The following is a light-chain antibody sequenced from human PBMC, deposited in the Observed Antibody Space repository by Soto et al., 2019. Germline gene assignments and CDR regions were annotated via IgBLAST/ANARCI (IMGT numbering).Light chain of an antibody. V-gene: IGLV2-14*01. CDR2: DVS. CDR1: NNDVGGYES. Sequence: QSALTQPASVSGSPGQSITLSCTGTNNDVGGYESVSWYQQHAGRAPRLIIYDVSNRPSGVFGRFSGSKFGNTASLTISGLQAEDEADYYCSSYTSSSLYVFGTGTKLTVL. J-gene: IGLJ1*01. CDR3: SSYTSSSLYV.